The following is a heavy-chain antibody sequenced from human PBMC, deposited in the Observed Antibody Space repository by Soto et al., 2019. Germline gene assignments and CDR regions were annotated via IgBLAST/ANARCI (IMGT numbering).Heavy chain of an antibody. D-gene: IGHD3-9*01. J-gene: IGHJ6*02. Sequence: PGESLKISCKGSGYSFTSYWIGWVRQMPGKGLEWMGIIYPGDSDTRYSPSFQGQVTISADKSISAAYLQWSSLKASDTAMYYCVTLFQAEERYFDWFAADYYYYGMAVWGQGTTVTVSS. CDR2: IYPGDSDT. V-gene: IGHV5-51*01. CDR3: VTLFQAEERYFDWFAADYYYYGMAV. CDR1: GYSFTSYW.